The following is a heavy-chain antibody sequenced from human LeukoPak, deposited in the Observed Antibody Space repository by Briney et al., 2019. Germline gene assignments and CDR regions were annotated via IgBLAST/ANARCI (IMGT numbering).Heavy chain of an antibody. CDR2: IYSSGST. CDR1: GGSISSSSYY. V-gene: IGHV4-39*01. CDR3: ARILSGYPNSADY. J-gene: IGHJ4*02. D-gene: IGHD3-22*01. Sequence: SETLSLTCTVSGGSISSSSYYWGWIRQPPGKGLEWIGSIYSSGSTHYNPSLKSRVTISVDTSENQFSLKLSSVTAVDTAVYYCARILSGYPNSADYWGQGTLVTVSS.